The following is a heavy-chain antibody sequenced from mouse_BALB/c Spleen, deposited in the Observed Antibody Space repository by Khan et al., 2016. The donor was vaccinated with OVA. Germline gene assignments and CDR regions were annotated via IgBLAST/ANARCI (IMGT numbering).Heavy chain of an antibody. CDR3: VRDGAYHRNDDWFAY. V-gene: IGHV1-4*01. CDR2: INPSNGYT. J-gene: IGHJ3*01. Sequence: QVQLKESGAELARPGASVKMSCKASGYTFTSYTIHWIKKRPSQGLEWIGYINPSNGYTNYNQKFKDKATLTTDKSSTTAYLQLRSLTSDDSAVYNCVRDGAYHRNDDWFAYWGQGTLVTVSA. CDR1: GYTFTSYT. D-gene: IGHD2-14*01.